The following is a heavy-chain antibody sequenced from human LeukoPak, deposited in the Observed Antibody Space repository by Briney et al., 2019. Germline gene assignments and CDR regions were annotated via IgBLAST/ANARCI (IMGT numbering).Heavy chain of an antibody. CDR2: INHSGST. CDR3: ARAITGDPPGVGYYFDY. Sequence: SETLSLTCAVYGGSFSGYYWSWIRQPPGKGLEWIGEINHSGSTNYNPSLKSRVTISVDTSKNQFSLKLSSVTAADTAVYYCARAITGDPPGVGYYFDYWGQGTLVTVSP. V-gene: IGHV4-34*01. D-gene: IGHD7-27*01. J-gene: IGHJ4*02. CDR1: GGSFSGYY.